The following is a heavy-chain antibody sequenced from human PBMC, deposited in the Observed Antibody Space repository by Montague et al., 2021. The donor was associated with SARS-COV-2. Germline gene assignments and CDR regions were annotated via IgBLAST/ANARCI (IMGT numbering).Heavy chain of an antibody. CDR3: ARWDPQTLTVISLRGKSGSDY. CDR1: GESFSGFF. J-gene: IGHJ4*02. Sequence: SETLSLTCAVYGESFSGFFWSWIRQPPGKGLEWIAEINDRGVTNYNYNPSLGSRVTISADTSKNQFSLKLRSVTAADTAVYYCARWDPQTLTVISLRGKSGSDYWGQGTLVTVSS. CDR2: INDRGVTNY. D-gene: IGHD4-11*01. V-gene: IGHV4-34*01.